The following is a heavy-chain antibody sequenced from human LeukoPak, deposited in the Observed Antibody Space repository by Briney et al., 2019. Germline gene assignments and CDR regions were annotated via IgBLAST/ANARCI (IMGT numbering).Heavy chain of an antibody. CDR1: GYSISSGYY. V-gene: IGHV4-38-2*02. CDR3: ARDPAMTFNWFDP. J-gene: IGHJ5*02. Sequence: SETLSLTCGVSGYSISSGYYWAWIRQPPGKGLEWIASIYDSGTTYSNPSLQSRVSLSVDTSKNQFSLKVSSVTAADTAVYYCARDPAMTFNWFDPWGQGTLVTVSS. D-gene: IGHD2-21*02. CDR2: IYDSGTT.